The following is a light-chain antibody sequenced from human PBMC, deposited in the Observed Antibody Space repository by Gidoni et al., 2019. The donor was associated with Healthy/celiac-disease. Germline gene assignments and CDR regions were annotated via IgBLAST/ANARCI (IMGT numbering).Light chain of an antibody. Sequence: DIQMTQSPSSLSASVGDRVTLTCRASQSISSYLNWYQQKPGKAPKLLIYAASSLQRGVPSRFSGSGSGTDLTLTISSLQPEDFATYYCQQSYSTLMYTFGQGTKLEIK. V-gene: IGKV1-39*01. CDR2: AAS. J-gene: IGKJ2*01. CDR3: QQSYSTLMYT. CDR1: QSISSY.